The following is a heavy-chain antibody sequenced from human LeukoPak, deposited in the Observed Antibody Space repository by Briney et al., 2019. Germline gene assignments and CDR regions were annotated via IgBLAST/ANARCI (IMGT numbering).Heavy chain of an antibody. V-gene: IGHV4-30-4*08. J-gene: IGHJ6*03. D-gene: IGHD6-6*01. CDR1: GGSISSGDYY. CDR3: ARGSSSSIGYYYYYMDV. CDR2: IYYSGST. Sequence: SETLSLTCTVSGGSISSGDYYWSWIRQPPGKGLEWIGYIYYSGSTYYNPSLKSRVTISVATSKNQFSLKLSSVTAADTAVYYCARGSSSSIGYYYYYMDVWGKGTTVTVSS.